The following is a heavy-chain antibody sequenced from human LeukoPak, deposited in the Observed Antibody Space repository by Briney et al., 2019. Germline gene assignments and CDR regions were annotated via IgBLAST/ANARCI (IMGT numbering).Heavy chain of an antibody. J-gene: IGHJ4*02. CDR1: GFTFSSYA. V-gene: IGHV3-23*01. CDR3: AKVDSGSSRGGVGY. Sequence: GGSLRLSCAASGFTFSSYAMSWVRQAPGKGLEWVSAISGSGGSTYYADSVKGRFTISRDNSKNTLYLQMNSLRAEDTAVYYCAKVDSGSSRGGVGYWGQGTLVTVSS. D-gene: IGHD1-26*01. CDR2: ISGSGGST.